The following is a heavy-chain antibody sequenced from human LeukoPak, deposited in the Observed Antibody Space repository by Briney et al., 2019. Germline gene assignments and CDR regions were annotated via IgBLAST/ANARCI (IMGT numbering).Heavy chain of an antibody. D-gene: IGHD2-15*01. J-gene: IGHJ4*02. CDR2: ISSSSYI. V-gene: IGHV3-21*01. CDR1: GFTFSSYS. CDR3: ARDARRCSGGSCYSLWYFDY. Sequence: GGSLRLSCAASGFTFSSYSMNWVRQAPGKGLEWVSSISSSSYIYYADSVKGRFTISRDNAKNSLYLQMNSLRAEDTAVYYCARDARRCSGGSCYSLWYFDYWGQGTLVTVSS.